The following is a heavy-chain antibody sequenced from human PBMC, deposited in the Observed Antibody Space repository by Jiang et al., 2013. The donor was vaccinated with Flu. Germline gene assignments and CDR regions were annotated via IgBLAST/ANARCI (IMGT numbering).Heavy chain of an antibody. CDR2: VSYTRGT. J-gene: IGHJ4*02. CDR1: GDSIVSDSYF. V-gene: IGHV4-39*01. CDR3: ARHGSGRWEIDF. Sequence: GPGLVKVSETLSVTRSVSGDSIVSDSYFWGWVRQPPGKGLEWIGSVSYTRGTYYKSPLKSRVTISADTSKNQISLKLNSASASDTAVYYCARHGSGRWEIDFWGQGTLVTVSS. D-gene: IGHD6-19*01.